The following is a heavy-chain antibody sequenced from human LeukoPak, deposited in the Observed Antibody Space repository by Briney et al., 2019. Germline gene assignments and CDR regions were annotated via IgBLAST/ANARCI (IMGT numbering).Heavy chain of an antibody. D-gene: IGHD3-22*01. CDR1: GCSISSYY. V-gene: IGHV4-4*07. J-gene: IGHJ4*02. Sequence: SETLSLTCTVSGCSISSYYWSWIRQPAGKGLEWIGRIYTSGSTNYNPSIKSRVTMSVDTSKNQFSLKLSSVTAADTAVYYCARVGTYYSSGYYIFDYWGQGTLVTVSS. CDR2: IYTSGST. CDR3: ARVGTYYSSGYYIFDY.